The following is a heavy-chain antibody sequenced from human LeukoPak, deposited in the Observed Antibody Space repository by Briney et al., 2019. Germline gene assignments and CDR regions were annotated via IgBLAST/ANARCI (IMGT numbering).Heavy chain of an antibody. CDR3: ARGRTSYSSSWYDY. D-gene: IGHD6-13*01. J-gene: IGHJ4*02. CDR2: IYYSGST. Sequence: PSETLSLTCTVSGGSISSSSYYWGWIRQPPGKGLEWIGSIYYSGSTYYNPSLKSRVTISVDRSKNQFSLKLSSVTAADTAVYYCARGRTSYSSSWYDYWGQGTLVTVSS. V-gene: IGHV4-39*07. CDR1: GGSISSSSYY.